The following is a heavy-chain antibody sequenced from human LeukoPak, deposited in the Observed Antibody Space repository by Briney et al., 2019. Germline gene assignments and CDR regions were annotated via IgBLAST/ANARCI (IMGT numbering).Heavy chain of an antibody. CDR3: ASSVGSTDY. CDR2: INHRGST. J-gene: IGHJ4*02. Sequence: SETLSLTCAVYGESLSKYYWTWIRQSPGKGLEWTGEINHRGSTNLNPSLKSRVTLSVDTSKHQFSLKLTSVTAADAAVYYCASSVGSTDYWGQGTLVTVSS. CDR1: GESLSKYY. D-gene: IGHD1-26*01. V-gene: IGHV4-34*01.